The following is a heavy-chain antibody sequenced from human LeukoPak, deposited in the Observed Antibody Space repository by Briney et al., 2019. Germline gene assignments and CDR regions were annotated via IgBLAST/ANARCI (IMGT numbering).Heavy chain of an antibody. CDR1: GGSISSYY. CDR3: ARAPITMIGGHYYMDV. D-gene: IGHD3-22*01. J-gene: IGHJ6*03. CDR2: IYYSGST. Sequence: SETLSLTCTVSGGSISSYYWSWIRQPPGKGLEWIGYIYYSGSTNYKPSLKSRVTISVDTSKNQFSLKLSSVTAADTAVYYCARAPITMIGGHYYMDVWGKGTTVTVSS. V-gene: IGHV4-59*01.